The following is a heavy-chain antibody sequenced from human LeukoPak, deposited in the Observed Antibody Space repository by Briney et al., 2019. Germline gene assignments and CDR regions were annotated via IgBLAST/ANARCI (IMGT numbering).Heavy chain of an antibody. CDR3: AKDTSIGKYCTSGVCSPFDY. J-gene: IGHJ4*02. Sequence: GGSLSLSCAGSGFTFSSYAMSWVRQAPGKGLEWVSAISDSGDYTYYADSVKGRFTISRDNSKNTLYLHVNSLRAEDTAVYYCAKDTSIGKYCTSGVCSPFDYWGQGTLVTGSS. V-gene: IGHV3-23*01. CDR2: ISDSGDYT. D-gene: IGHD2-8*01. CDR1: GFTFSSYA.